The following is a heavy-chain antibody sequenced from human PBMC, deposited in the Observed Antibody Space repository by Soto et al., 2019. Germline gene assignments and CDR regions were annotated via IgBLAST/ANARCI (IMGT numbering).Heavy chain of an antibody. CDR2: IYYSGST. D-gene: IGHD3-3*01. CDR1: GGSISSGGYC. Sequence: SETLPHTCTVSGGSISSGGYCWSWIRKHPGKGLEWIGYIYYSGSTYYNPSLKSRVTISVDTSKNQFSLKLSSVTAADTAVYYCARASRLNYDFWSGYYTGGYYYFDYWGQGTLVTVSS. J-gene: IGHJ4*02. CDR3: ARASRLNYDFWSGYYTGGYYYFDY. V-gene: IGHV4-31*03.